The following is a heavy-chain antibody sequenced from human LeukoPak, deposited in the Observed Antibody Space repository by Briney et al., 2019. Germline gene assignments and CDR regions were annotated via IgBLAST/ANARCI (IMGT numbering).Heavy chain of an antibody. CDR1: GWSFSGYY. V-gene: IGHV4-34*01. Sequence: SETLSLTCAVYGWSFSGYYWSWIRQPPGKGLEWIGEINHSGSTNYNPSLESRVTISLDMSKNQFSLNLTSVTAADTAVYYCARGGVMRYCSTTSCYLNYWGQGTLVTVSS. CDR3: ARGGVMRYCSTTSCYLNY. CDR2: INHSGST. J-gene: IGHJ4*02. D-gene: IGHD2-2*01.